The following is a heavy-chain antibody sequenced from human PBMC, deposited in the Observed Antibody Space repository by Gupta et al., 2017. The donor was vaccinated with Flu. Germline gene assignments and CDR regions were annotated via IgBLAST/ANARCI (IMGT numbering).Heavy chain of an antibody. CDR3: AKDQFPIAVAGSNPFDY. D-gene: IGHD6-19*01. V-gene: IGHV3-23*01. CDR2: ISGSGGST. Sequence: TFSSYAMSWVRQAPGKGLEWVSAISGSGGSTYYADSVKGRFTISRDNSKNTLYLQMNSLRAEDTAVYYCAKDQFPIAVAGSNPFDYWGQGTLVTVSS. CDR1: TFSSYA. J-gene: IGHJ4*02.